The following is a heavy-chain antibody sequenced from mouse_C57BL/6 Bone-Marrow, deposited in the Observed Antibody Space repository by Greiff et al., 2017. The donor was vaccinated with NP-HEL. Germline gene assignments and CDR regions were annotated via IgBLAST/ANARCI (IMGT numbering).Heavy chain of an antibody. CDR2: IDPNSGGT. J-gene: IGHJ1*03. D-gene: IGHD1-1*01. Sequence: QVQLQQSGAELVKPGASVKLSCKASGYTFTSYWMHWVKQRPGRGLEWIGRIDPNSGGTKYNEKFKSKATLTVDKPSRTAYMQLSSLTSEDSAFYYCARYVYGSSSRGYFDVWGTGTTVTVSS. CDR1: GYTFTSYW. CDR3: ARYVYGSSSRGYFDV. V-gene: IGHV1-72*01.